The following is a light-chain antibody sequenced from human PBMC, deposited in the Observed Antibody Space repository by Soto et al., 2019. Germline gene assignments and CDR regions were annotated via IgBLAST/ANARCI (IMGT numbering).Light chain of an antibody. V-gene: IGKV3-11*01. CDR3: QQRSIWLIT. J-gene: IGKJ5*01. CDR2: DAS. CDR1: QSVSSY. Sequence: EIVLTQSAATLSLPPGERATLSCRASQSVSSYLAWYQQKPGQAPRLLIYDASNRATGIPARFSGSGSGTEFTRTISSLEPEDFAVYYCQQRSIWLITFGRGTRLEIK.